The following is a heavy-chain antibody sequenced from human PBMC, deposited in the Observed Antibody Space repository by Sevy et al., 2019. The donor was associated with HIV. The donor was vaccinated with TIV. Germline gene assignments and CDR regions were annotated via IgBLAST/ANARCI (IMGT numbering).Heavy chain of an antibody. CDR2: ISGGGAAT. Sequence: GGSLRLSCSASGFTFIAFGMTWVRQAPGKGLEWVSGISGGGAATAYADSVKGRFTISRDNSKNTLYLQMNSLTAADPAVYYCARYGRIPVAGHTWFDPWGLGPLVHVSS. J-gene: IGHJ5*02. CDR1: GFTFIAFG. CDR3: ARYGRIPVAGHTWFDP. D-gene: IGHD6-19*01. V-gene: IGHV3-23*01.